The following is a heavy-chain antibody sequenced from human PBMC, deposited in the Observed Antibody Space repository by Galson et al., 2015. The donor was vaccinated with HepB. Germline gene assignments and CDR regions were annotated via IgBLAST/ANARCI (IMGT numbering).Heavy chain of an antibody. CDR3: AKAYCPYGDYSKNDY. J-gene: IGHJ4*02. Sequence: SLRLSCAASGFTFSSYAMSWVRQAPEKGLEWVSGISGSGGSTYYADSVKGRFTISRDNSKNTLYLQMNSLRAEDTAVYYCAKAYCPYGDYSKNDYWGQGTLATVSS. D-gene: IGHD4-17*01. V-gene: IGHV3-23*01. CDR1: GFTFSSYA. CDR2: ISGSGGST.